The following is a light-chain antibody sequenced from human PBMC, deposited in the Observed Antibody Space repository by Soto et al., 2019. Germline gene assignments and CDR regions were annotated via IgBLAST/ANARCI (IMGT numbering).Light chain of an antibody. J-gene: IGLJ2*01. CDR1: MRDVGAYNL. CDR2: EVR. Sequence: QSVLTQPASVSGSPGQSITISCAGTMRDVGAYNLVSWYQQHPGRAPQLIIYEVRNRPSGISFRFSGSKSGNTASLTISGLKAEDEADYYCSSYTSKSSRIFGGGTKVTVL. CDR3: SSYTSKSSRI. V-gene: IGLV2-14*01.